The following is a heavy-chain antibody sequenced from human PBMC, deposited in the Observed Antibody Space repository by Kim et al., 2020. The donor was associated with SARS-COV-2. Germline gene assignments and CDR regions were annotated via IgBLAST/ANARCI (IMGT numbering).Heavy chain of an antibody. V-gene: IGHV4-59*01. J-gene: IGHJ5*02. D-gene: IGHD6-13*01. CDR3: AREGSTRGHWFDP. Sequence: SETLSLTCTVSGGSISSYYWSWIRQPPGKGREWIGYIYYSGSTNYNPSRKSRVTISVDTSKNQFSLKLSSVTAADTAVYYCAREGSTRGHWFDPWGQGTLVTVSS. CDR1: GGSISSYY. CDR2: IYYSGST.